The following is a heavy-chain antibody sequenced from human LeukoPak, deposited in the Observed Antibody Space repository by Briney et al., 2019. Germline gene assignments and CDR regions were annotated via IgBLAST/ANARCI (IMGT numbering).Heavy chain of an antibody. Sequence: GGSLRLSCAASGFTFDDYGMSWVRQAPGKGLEWVSGINWNGGSTGYADSVKGRFTISRDNAKNSLYLQMNSLRAEDTALYYCAREPHYYDSSGYLVSAAFDIWGQGTMVTVSS. CDR2: INWNGGST. J-gene: IGHJ3*02. D-gene: IGHD3-22*01. V-gene: IGHV3-20*04. CDR1: GFTFDDYG. CDR3: AREPHYYDSSGYLVSAAFDI.